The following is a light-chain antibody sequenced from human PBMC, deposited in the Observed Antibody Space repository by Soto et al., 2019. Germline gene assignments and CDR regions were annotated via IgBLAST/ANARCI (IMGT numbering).Light chain of an antibody. CDR2: DAS. CDR1: QSISSSY. CDR3: KQYGSSPFT. Sequence: EIVLTQSPGTLSFSPGERATLSCRASQSISSSYLAWCQQKPGQAPRLLIYDASSRATGIPDRFSGSGSGTDFTLTISRLEPEDFAVYYCKQYGSSPFTFGPGTKVEIX. J-gene: IGKJ3*01. V-gene: IGKV3-20*01.